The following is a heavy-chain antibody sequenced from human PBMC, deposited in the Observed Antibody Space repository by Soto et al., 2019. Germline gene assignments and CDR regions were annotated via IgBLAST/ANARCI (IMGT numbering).Heavy chain of an antibody. D-gene: IGHD3-22*01. V-gene: IGHV4-59*01. CDR1: GGSITDYY. CDR3: ARESDYYDSSNYGWFDP. J-gene: IGHJ5*02. CDR2: FYYSGKS. Sequence: QVQLQESGPGLVKPSETLSLTCTVSGGSITDYYWAWIRQPPGKRLEWIGNFYYSGKSNYNPSLKGRVSISVDTSKNPLSLRLSFVTAADTTVYFCARESDYYDSSNYGWFDPWGRGTLVTVSS.